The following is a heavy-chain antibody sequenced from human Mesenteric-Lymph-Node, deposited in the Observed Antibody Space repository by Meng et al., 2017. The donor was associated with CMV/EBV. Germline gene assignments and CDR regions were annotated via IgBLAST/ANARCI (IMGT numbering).Heavy chain of an antibody. J-gene: IGHJ4*02. V-gene: IGHV4-39*07. D-gene: IGHD6-13*01. CDR3: GRDVWHQLVDSV. Sequence: SETLSLTCTVSGASINSISYFWGWIRQTPGKGLEWIGSMYYDGRTYVSPSLRSRATISLDTSRNQFSLKLTSVTAADTAVYYCGRDVWHQLVDSVWGQGTLVTVSS. CDR2: MYYDGRT. CDR1: GASINSISYF.